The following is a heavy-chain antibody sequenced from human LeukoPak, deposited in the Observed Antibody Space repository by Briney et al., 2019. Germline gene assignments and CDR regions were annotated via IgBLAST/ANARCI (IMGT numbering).Heavy chain of an antibody. CDR1: GFTFSGYG. CDR3: ATAGWLQFNVDY. D-gene: IGHD5-24*01. V-gene: IGHV3-30*03. J-gene: IGHJ4*02. CDR2: ISYDGSNK. Sequence: GGSLRLSCAASGFTFSGYGMHWVRQAPGKGLEWVAVISYDGSNKYYADSVKGRFTISRDNSKNTLYLQMNSLRAEDTAVYYCATAGWLQFNVDYWGQGTLVTVSS.